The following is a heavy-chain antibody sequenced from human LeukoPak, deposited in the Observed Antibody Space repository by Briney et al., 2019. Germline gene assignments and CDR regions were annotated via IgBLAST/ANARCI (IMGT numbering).Heavy chain of an antibody. V-gene: IGHV3-23*01. CDR3: AKGGDYEIYYYYYYMDV. D-gene: IGHD4-17*01. J-gene: IGHJ6*03. CDR2: ISGGGGST. Sequence: PGGSLRLSCAASGFTFSSYGMSWVRQAPGKGLEWVSAISGGGGSTYYADSVKGRFTISRDNSKNTLYLQLNSLRAEDTAVYYCAKGGDYEIYYYYYYMDVWGKGTTVTVSS. CDR1: GFTFSSYG.